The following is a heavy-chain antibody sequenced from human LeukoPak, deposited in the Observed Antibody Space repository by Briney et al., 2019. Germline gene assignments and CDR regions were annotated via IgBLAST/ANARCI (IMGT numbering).Heavy chain of an antibody. J-gene: IGHJ3*02. CDR1: GGSICSGDYY. CDR2: IYYSGST. V-gene: IGHV4-30-4*01. Sequence: SETLSLTCTVSGGSICSGDYYWRWIRQPPGKGLEWIGYIYYSGSTYYNPSLKSRVTISVDTSKNQFSLKLSSVTAADTAVYYCAGLHDAFDIWGQGTMVTVSS. CDR3: AGLHDAFDI.